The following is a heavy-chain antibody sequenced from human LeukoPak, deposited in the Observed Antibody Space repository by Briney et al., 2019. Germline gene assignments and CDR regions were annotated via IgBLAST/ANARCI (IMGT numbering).Heavy chain of an antibody. CDR3: ARGPTTVTRAFDY. Sequence: SETLSLTCTVSGGSFSIYYWSWIRQPAGKGLEWIGHIYTSGSTNYNPSLKSRVTMSVDTSKNQFSLHLSSVTAADTAVYYCARGPTTVTRAFDYWGQGTLVTVSS. CDR1: GGSFSIYY. J-gene: IGHJ4*02. CDR2: IYTSGST. D-gene: IGHD4-17*01. V-gene: IGHV4-4*07.